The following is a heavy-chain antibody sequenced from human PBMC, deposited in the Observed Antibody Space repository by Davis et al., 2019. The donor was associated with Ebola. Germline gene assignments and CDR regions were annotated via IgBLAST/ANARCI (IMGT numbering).Heavy chain of an antibody. Sequence: ASVKVSCKASGYTFTSFGVSWLRQAPGQGLEWMGWISAYNGNTYYAQKVQDRVTMTTDTSTNTADMELRSLRSDDTAVYYCARDASGSNYHYYGMDVWGQGTTVTVSS. CDR2: ISAYNGNT. CDR1: GYTFTSFG. CDR3: ARDASGSNYHYYGMDV. D-gene: IGHD3-22*01. J-gene: IGHJ6*02. V-gene: IGHV1-18*04.